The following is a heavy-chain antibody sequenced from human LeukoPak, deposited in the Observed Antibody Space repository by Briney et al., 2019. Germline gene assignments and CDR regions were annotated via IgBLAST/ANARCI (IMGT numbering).Heavy chain of an antibody. V-gene: IGHV3-15*01. CDR2: IKSNQDGGIT. CDR1: GYFFNNAW. J-gene: IGHJ4*02. CDR3: TTDRKWCTYN. D-gene: IGHD2-8*02. Sequence: GGSLRLSCTISGYFFNNAWLNWGRQAPGKGLEWVGRIKSNQDGGITDYAAPVKGRFIISRDDSKNTMYLQMNNLKTEDTAVYYGTTDRKWCTYNWGQGTLVTVSS.